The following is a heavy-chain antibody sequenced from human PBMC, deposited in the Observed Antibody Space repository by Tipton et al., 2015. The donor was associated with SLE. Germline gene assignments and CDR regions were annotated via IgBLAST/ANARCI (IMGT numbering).Heavy chain of an antibody. CDR1: RGSFSGYS. V-gene: IGHV4-34*01. CDR2: FNHTGST. D-gene: IGHD4-17*01. Sequence: GLVKPSETLSLTCAVYRGSFSGYSWTWIRQSPGRGLEWIGEFNHTGSTNYNPSLKSRATLSVDTSKNQFSLKLSSVTAADTAVYYCASGEWRVTTAAVDYWGQGTLVTVSS. CDR3: ASGEWRVTTAAVDY. J-gene: IGHJ4*02.